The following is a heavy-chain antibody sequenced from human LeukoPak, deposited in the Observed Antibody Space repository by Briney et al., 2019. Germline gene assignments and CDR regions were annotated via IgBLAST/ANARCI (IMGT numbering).Heavy chain of an antibody. V-gene: IGHV4-4*07. D-gene: IGHD3-16*02. CDR2: IYTSGST. CDR1: GGSISSYY. Sequence: SETLSLTCTVSGGSISSYYWSWIRQPAGKGLEWIGRIYTSGSTNYNPSLKSRVTMSVDTSKNQFSLKLSSVTAADTAVYYCASYRLSLGHYYMDVWGKGTTVTVSS. CDR3: ASYRLSLGHYYMDV. J-gene: IGHJ6*03.